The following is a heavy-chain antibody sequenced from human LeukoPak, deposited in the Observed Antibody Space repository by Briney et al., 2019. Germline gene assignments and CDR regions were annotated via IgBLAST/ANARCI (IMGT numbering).Heavy chain of an antibody. V-gene: IGHV7-4-1*02. D-gene: IGHD1-26*01. J-gene: IGHJ6*03. Sequence: ASVKVSCKASGYTFTSYAMNWVRQAPGQGLEWMGWINTNTGNPTYAQGFTGRFVFSLDTSVSTAYVQISSLKAEDTAVYYCARFSRGDYYYYMDVWGKGTTVTVSS. CDR1: GYTFTSYA. CDR3: ARFSRGDYYYYMDV. CDR2: INTNTGNP.